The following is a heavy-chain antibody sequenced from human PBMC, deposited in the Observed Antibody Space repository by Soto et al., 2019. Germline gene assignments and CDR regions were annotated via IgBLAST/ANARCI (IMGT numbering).Heavy chain of an antibody. D-gene: IGHD6-19*01. V-gene: IGHV4-59*01. Sequence: PSXTLSLTCTVSGGSISSYYWSWIRQPPVKGLEWIGYIYYSGSTNYNPSLKSRVTISVDTSKNQFSLKLSSVTAADTAVYYCARYSSGWSNWFDPWGQGTLVTVSS. CDR2: IYYSGST. CDR3: ARYSSGWSNWFDP. J-gene: IGHJ5*02. CDR1: GGSISSYY.